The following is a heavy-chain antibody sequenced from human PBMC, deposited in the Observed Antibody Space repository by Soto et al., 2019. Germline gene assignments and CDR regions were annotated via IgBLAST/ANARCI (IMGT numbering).Heavy chain of an antibody. CDR2: ISAYNGNT. Sequence: XSVKVSCKASGYTFTSYGISLVRHSPGQGLEWMGWISAYNGNTNYAQKLQGRVTMTTDTSTSTAYMELGSLRSDETAVYYCARTIAARPAPYYYYMDVWGKGTTVTVSS. CDR1: GYTFTSYG. V-gene: IGHV1-18*01. J-gene: IGHJ6*03. D-gene: IGHD6-6*01. CDR3: ARTIAARPAPYYYYMDV.